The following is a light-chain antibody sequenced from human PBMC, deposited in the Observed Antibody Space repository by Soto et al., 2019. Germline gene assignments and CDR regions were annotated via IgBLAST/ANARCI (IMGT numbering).Light chain of an antibody. J-gene: IGKJ1*01. CDR1: QDIRTE. V-gene: IGKV1-6*01. Sequence: AIQMTQSPSSLSASVGDRVTITCRASQDIRTELGWYQQKPGKAPKLLIYAASTLQTGVPSRFSGSGSGTEFTLTISSLQPEDFAIYYCLQDSSYPRTFGQRTRVETK. CDR3: LQDSSYPRT. CDR2: AAS.